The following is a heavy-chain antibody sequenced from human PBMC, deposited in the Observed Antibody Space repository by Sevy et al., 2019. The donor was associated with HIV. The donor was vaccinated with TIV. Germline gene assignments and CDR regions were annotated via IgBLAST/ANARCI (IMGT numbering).Heavy chain of an antibody. V-gene: IGHV3-23*01. J-gene: IGHJ6*02. Sequence: GGSLRLSCAASGFTFSSYAMSWVRQAPGKGLEWVSAISGSGGSTYYADSVKGRFTMSRDNSKNTLYLQMNGLRAEDTAVYYCAKTKYYYGSGRGVYYYYGMDVWGQGTTVTVSS. CDR2: ISGSGGST. CDR3: AKTKYYYGSGRGVYYYYGMDV. D-gene: IGHD3-10*01. CDR1: GFTFSSYA.